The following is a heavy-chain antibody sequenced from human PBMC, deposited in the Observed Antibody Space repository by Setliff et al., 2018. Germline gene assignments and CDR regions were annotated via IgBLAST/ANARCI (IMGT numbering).Heavy chain of an antibody. CDR1: GYTFTSYD. CDR2: MNPNSGNT. V-gene: IGHV1-8*01. Sequence: ASVKVSCKASGYTFTSYDINWVRQATGQGLEWMGWMNPNSGNTGYAQKFQGRVTMTRDTSTSTVYMEVSSLRSEDTAVYYCARDRYYNSWSGTSITAPHDAFDIWGQGTMVTVS. D-gene: IGHD3-3*01. J-gene: IGHJ3*02. CDR3: ARDRYYNSWSGTSITAPHDAFDI.